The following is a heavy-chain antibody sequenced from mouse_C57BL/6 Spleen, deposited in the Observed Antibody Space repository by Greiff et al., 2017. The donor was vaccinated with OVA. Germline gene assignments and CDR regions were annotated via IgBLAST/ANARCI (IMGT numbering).Heavy chain of an antibody. J-gene: IGHJ4*01. CDR3: SRYSIYDYYAMDY. D-gene: IGHD2-5*01. V-gene: IGHV1-15*01. Sequence: VQLQQSGAELVRPGASVTLSCKASGYTFTDYEMHWVKQTPVHGLEWIGAIDPETGGTAYNQKFKGQAILTADKSSSTAYMELRSLTSEDSAVDYCSRYSIYDYYAMDYWGQGTSVTVSS. CDR1: GYTFTDYE. CDR2: IDPETGGT.